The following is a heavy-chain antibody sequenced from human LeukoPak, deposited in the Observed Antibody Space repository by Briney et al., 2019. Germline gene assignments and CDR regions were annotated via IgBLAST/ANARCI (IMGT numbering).Heavy chain of an antibody. D-gene: IGHD2-2*01. Sequence: GESLKISCKGSGHRFTSYWISWVRQMPGKGLEWMGRIDPSDSHTKYSPSFQGHVTISADKSISTAYLQWSSMKASDTAMYYCARHVYCSSTSCYAALDIWGQGTMVTVSS. CDR3: ARHVYCSSTSCYAALDI. CDR1: GHRFTSYW. CDR2: IDPSDSHT. V-gene: IGHV5-10-1*01. J-gene: IGHJ3*02.